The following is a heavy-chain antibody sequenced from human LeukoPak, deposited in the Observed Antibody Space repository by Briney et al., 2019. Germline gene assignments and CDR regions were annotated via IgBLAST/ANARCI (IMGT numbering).Heavy chain of an antibody. CDR3: ARAPYYCDYSEDAFDI. CDR2: INAGNGNT. CDR1: GYTFTSYA. Sequence: ASVKVSCKASGYTFTSYAMHWVRQAPGQRLEWMGWINAGNGNTKYSRKFQGRVTITRDTSASTAYMELSSLRSEDTAVYYCARAPYYCDYSEDAFDIWGQGTMVTVSS. V-gene: IGHV1-3*01. J-gene: IGHJ3*02. D-gene: IGHD3-22*01.